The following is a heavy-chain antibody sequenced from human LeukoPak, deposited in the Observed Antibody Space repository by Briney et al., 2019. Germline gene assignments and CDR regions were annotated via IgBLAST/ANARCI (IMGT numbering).Heavy chain of an antibody. D-gene: IGHD2-15*01. CDR3: ARGRRAATYWFDP. J-gene: IGHJ5*02. Sequence: PSETLSLNSAVYGGSFSGNYWSWLRPPPGQGLEGIGVLNHSGSTNSNPSLESRATISVETTRNQYSLMLSSMTDADTVVYYCARGRRAATYWFDPWGQGTLVTVSS. V-gene: IGHV4-34*01. CDR2: LNHSGST. CDR1: GGSFSGNY.